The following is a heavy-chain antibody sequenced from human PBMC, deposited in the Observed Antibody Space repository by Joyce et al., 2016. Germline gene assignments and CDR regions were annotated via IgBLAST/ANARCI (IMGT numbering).Heavy chain of an antibody. CDR1: ELAFSSHA. V-gene: IGHV3-30*17. Sequence: QVPLLESGGGVAQPGRSLRLYCEASELAFSSHAMHWVRQAPGKGLGWVSVISYDRIHQYFADSVRGRFTISRDNSQTTLYLQMDSLRVEDTAVYYCTRSSRTGYTAGWPDFDYWGQGTLVTVSS. CDR2: ISYDRIHQ. CDR3: TRSSRTGYTAGWPDFDY. D-gene: IGHD2-2*02. J-gene: IGHJ4*02.